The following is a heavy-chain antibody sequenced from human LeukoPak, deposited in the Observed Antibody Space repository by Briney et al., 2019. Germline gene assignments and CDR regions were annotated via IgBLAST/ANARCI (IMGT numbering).Heavy chain of an antibody. CDR2: ISYDGSNK. V-gene: IGHV3-30*04. J-gene: IGHJ6*02. D-gene: IGHD6-13*01. CDR1: GFTFSSYA. Sequence: GGSLRLSCAASGFTFSSYAMHWVRQAPGKGLEWVAVISYDGSNKYYADSVKGRFTISRDNSKNTLYLQMNSLRAEDTAVYYCARDRIAAAGIYYYYYYGMDVWGQGTTVTVSS. CDR3: ARDRIAAAGIYYYYYYGMDV.